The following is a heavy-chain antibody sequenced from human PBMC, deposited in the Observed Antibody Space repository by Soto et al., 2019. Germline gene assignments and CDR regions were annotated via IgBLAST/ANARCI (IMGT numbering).Heavy chain of an antibody. V-gene: IGHV3-30*18. J-gene: IGHJ4*02. Sequence: GGSLRLSCAASGFTFSTYGMHWVRQAPGKGLEWVAVISYDGTNKYYADSVKGRFTISRDNSKNTLYLQMNSLRGEDTAVFYSAKDLRPTAMVLIDYWGQGTLVTVSS. CDR2: ISYDGTNK. CDR3: AKDLRPTAMVLIDY. D-gene: IGHD5-18*01. CDR1: GFTFSTYG.